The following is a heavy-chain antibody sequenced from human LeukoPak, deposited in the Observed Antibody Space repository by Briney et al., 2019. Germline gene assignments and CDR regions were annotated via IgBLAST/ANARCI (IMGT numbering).Heavy chain of an antibody. CDR2: IYSGGST. D-gene: IGHD3-3*01. V-gene: IGHV3-53*01. CDR1: GFTVSSNY. J-gene: IGHJ4*02. CDR3: AKDSSIMILGVLTSGLDY. Sequence: GGSLRLSCAASGFTVSSNYMSWVRQAPGKGLEWVSVIYSGGSTYYADSVKGRFTISRDNSKNTLYLQMNSLRAEDTALYYCAKDSSIMILGVLTSGLDYWGQGTLVTVSS.